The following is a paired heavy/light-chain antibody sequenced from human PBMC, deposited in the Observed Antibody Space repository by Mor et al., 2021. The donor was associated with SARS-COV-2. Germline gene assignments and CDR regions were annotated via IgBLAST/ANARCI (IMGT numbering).Light chain of an antibody. Sequence: DIVMTQSPDSLAVSLGERATINCKSSQSVLYSSNNKNYLAWYQQKPGQPPKLLIYWASTRESGVPDRFSGSGSGTDFTLTISSLQAEDVAVYYCQQYYSAPHSFGQGTKLEIK. V-gene: IGKV4-1*01. J-gene: IGKJ2*03. CDR3: QQYYSAPHS. CDR2: WAS. CDR1: QSVLYSSNNKNY.
Heavy chain of an antibody. CDR3: AKGAHSSSWYLDY. J-gene: IGHJ4*02. V-gene: IGHV3-23*01. CDR1: GFTFSSYA. Sequence: EVQLLESGGGLVQPGGSLRLSCAASGFTFSSYAMSWVRQAPGKGLEWVSAISGGGTAYYADSVKGRFTISRDNSKNTLYLQMNSLRADDTAVFYCAKGAHSSSWYLDYWGQGTLVTVSS. CDR2: ISGGGTA. D-gene: IGHD6-13*01.